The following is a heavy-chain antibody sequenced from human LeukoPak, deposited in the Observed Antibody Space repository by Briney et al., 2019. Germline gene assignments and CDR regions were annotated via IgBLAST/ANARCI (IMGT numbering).Heavy chain of an antibody. V-gene: IGHV1-24*01. J-gene: IGHJ1*01. D-gene: IGHD6-13*01. CDR1: GYTLTELS. Sequence: ASVTVSCKVSGYTLTELSMHWVRQAPGKGREWMGGIDPEDGETIYAQKFQGRVTMTEDTSTDTAYMELSSLRSEDTAVYYCATDRQQLVPEYFQHWGQGTLVTVSS. CDR2: IDPEDGET. CDR3: ATDRQQLVPEYFQH.